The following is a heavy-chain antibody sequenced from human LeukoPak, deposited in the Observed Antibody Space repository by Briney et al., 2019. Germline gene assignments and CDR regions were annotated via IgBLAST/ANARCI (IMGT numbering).Heavy chain of an antibody. V-gene: IGHV3-30*02. CDR2: IRFDGSNK. CDR3: AKLTIYYYDYSTYYHDY. J-gene: IGHJ4*02. D-gene: IGHD3-22*01. Sequence: HWVRQAPGKGLEWVAFIRFDGSNKYYADSVKGRFTISRDNSKNTLYLQMNSLRPEDTAVYYCAKLTIYYYDYSTYYHDYWGQGTLVTVSS.